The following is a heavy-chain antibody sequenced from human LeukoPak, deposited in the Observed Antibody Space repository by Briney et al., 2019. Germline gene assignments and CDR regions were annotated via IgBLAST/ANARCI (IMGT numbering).Heavy chain of an antibody. CDR2: IWFDGSNR. CDR3: ARCPQRLDNSYSFYYMDV. Sequence: GGSLRLSCAASGFNFSNYGIHWVHQAPGKGLEWVSVIWFDGSNRYYEKSVKGRFTVSRDDSKNTVYLQMNSLGAGDTAVYYCARCPQRLDNSYSFYYMDVWGKGTAVTVSS. CDR1: GFNFSNYG. J-gene: IGHJ6*03. V-gene: IGHV3-33*01. D-gene: IGHD2-21*02.